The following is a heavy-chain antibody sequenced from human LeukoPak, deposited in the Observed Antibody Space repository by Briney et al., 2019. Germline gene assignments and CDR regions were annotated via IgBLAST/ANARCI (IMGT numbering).Heavy chain of an antibody. J-gene: IGHJ5*02. CDR1: GGSISSSSYY. Sequence: PETLSLTCTVSGGSISSSSYYWGWIRHPPGKGLAYIGSIYYSGSTYYNPSLKSRVTISVDTSKNQFSLKLSSVTAADTAMYYCARRVYYYDSSGSRFDPWGQGTLVTVSS. CDR3: ARRVYYYDSSGSRFDP. CDR2: IYYSGST. D-gene: IGHD3-22*01. V-gene: IGHV4-39*01.